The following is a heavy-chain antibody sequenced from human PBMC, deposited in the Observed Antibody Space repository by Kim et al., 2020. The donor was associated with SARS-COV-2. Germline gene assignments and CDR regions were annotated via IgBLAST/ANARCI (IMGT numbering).Heavy chain of an antibody. J-gene: IGHJ4*02. V-gene: IGHV4-39*01. D-gene: IGHD6-19*01. Sequence: SETLSLTCTVSGGSISSSSYYWGWIRQPPGKGLEWIGSIYYSGSTYYNPSLKSRVTISVDTSKNQFSLKLSSVTAADTAVYYCARAGYSSGWYEGFPFDYWGQGTLVTVSS. CDR2: IYYSGST. CDR3: ARAGYSSGWYEGFPFDY. CDR1: GGSISSSSYY.